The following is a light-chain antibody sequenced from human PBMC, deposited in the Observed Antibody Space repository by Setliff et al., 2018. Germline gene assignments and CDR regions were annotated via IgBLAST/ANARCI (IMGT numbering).Light chain of an antibody. V-gene: IGLV2-23*02. Sequence: SALTQPASVSGSPGQSITISCSGTSSDVGSYNVVSWYQQHPGKAPKLMIYEVTKRPSGVSNRFSGSKSGNTASLTISGLQSEDEADYYCCSYAGSSTYVFGTGTKVTVL. CDR1: SSDVGSYNV. J-gene: IGLJ1*01. CDR3: CSYAGSSTYV. CDR2: EVT.